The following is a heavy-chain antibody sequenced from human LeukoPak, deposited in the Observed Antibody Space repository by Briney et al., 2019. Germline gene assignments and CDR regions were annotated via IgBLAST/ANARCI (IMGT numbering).Heavy chain of an antibody. D-gene: IGHD3-9*01. CDR2: IIPIFGTA. CDR1: GGTFSSYA. CDR3: ARTNYDILTGYSVGIQYYFDY. Sequence: LRASVKVSCKASGGTFSSYAISWVRQAPGQGLEWMGGIIPIFGTANYAQKFQGRVTITADESTSTAYMELSSLRSEDTAVYYCARTNYDILTGYSVGIQYYFDYWGQGTLVTVSS. V-gene: IGHV1-69*13. J-gene: IGHJ4*02.